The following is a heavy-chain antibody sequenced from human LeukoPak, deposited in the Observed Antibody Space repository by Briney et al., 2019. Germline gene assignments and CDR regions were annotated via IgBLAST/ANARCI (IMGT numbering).Heavy chain of an antibody. CDR2: MNPNSGNT. CDR3: ARGRRAYCGGDCYPYNWFDP. Sequence: GASVKVSCKASGYTFTSYDINWVRQATGQGLEWMGWMNPNSGNTGYAQNFQGRVTMTRNTSISTAYMELSSLRSEDTAVYYCARGRRAYCGGDCYPYNWFDPWGQGTLVTVSS. J-gene: IGHJ5*02. V-gene: IGHV1-8*01. D-gene: IGHD2-21*02. CDR1: GYTFTSYD.